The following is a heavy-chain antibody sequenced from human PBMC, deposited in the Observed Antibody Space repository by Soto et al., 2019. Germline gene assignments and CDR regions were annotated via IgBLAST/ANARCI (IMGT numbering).Heavy chain of an antibody. Sequence: VKVSCKASGGTFSSYAISWVRQAPGQGLEWMGGIIPIFGTANYAQKFQGRVTITADESTSTAYMELSSLRSGDTAVYYCASNCSSTSCYPDNWFDPWGQGTLVTVSS. CDR3: ASNCSSTSCYPDNWFDP. D-gene: IGHD2-2*01. V-gene: IGHV1-69*13. J-gene: IGHJ5*02. CDR2: IIPIFGTA. CDR1: GGTFSSYA.